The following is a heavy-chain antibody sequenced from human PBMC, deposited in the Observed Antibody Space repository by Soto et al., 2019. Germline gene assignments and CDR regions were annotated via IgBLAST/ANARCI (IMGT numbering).Heavy chain of an antibody. Sequence: PDTLSLPCTGSSGSIYSSSWAWTRQPPGKGLEWIGYIYYSGSTNYNPSLKSRVTISVDTSKNQFSLKLSSVTAADTAVYYCARGGYSSGWEAFDIWGQGTMVTVSS. V-gene: IGHV4-59*01. J-gene: IGHJ3*02. CDR3: ARGGYSSGWEAFDI. CDR2: IYYSGST. CDR1: SGSIYSSS. D-gene: IGHD6-19*01.